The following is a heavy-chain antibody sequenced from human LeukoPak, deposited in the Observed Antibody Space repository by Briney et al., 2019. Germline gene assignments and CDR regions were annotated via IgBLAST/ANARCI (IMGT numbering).Heavy chain of an antibody. J-gene: IGHJ5*02. CDR2: MNPDSGNT. Sequence: VASVKVSCKASGYTFTSYDIDWVRQATGQGLEWMGWMNPDSGNTGYAQKFQGRVTMTRNTSISTAYMELSRLRSDDTAVYYCAYDKGYCSSTSCYERSNWFDPWGQGTLVTVSS. CDR1: GYTFTSYD. V-gene: IGHV1-8*01. CDR3: AYDKGYCSSTSCYERSNWFDP. D-gene: IGHD2-2*01.